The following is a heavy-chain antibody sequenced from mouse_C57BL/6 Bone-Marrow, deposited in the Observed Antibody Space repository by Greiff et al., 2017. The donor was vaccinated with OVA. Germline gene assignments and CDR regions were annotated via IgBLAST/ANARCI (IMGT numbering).Heavy chain of an antibody. CDR1: GYTFTSYW. J-gene: IGHJ4*01. CDR2: IDPNSGGT. Sequence: QVQLQQPGAELVKPGASVKLSCKASGYTFTSYWMHWVTPRPGRGLEWIGRIDPNSGGTKYNEKFKSKATLTVDKPSSTAYMQLSSLTSEDSAVYYCARGMVVPVRGAMDYWGQGTSVTVSS. D-gene: IGHD1-1*01. V-gene: IGHV1-72*01. CDR3: ARGMVVPVRGAMDY.